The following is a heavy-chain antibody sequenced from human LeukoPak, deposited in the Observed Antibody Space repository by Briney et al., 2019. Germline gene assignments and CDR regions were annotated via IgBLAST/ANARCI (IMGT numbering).Heavy chain of an antibody. CDR1: GGTFSSYA. J-gene: IGHJ4*02. CDR3: ARGVSDGGYSYGYYGY. Sequence: GASVKVSCTASGGTFSSYAISWVRQAPGQGLEWMAGIIPIFGTANYAQKVQGRVTITADKSTSTAYMELSSLRSEDTAVYYCARGVSDGGYSYGYYGYWGQGTLVTVSS. CDR2: IIPIFGTA. D-gene: IGHD5-18*01. V-gene: IGHV1-69*06.